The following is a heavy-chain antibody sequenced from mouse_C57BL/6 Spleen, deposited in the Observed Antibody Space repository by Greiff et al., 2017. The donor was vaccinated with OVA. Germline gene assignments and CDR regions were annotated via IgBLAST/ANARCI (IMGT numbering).Heavy chain of an antibody. CDR1: GYTFTSYW. V-gene: IGHV1-69*01. D-gene: IGHD1-1*01. J-gene: IGHJ2*01. CDR2: IDPSDSYT. CDR3: ARTYGSSYHDY. Sequence: QVQLQQPGAELVMPGASVKLSCKASGYTFTSYWMHWVKQRPGQGLEWIGEIDPSDSYTNYNQKFKDKATLTVDKSSSTAYMQLSSLTSEDSAVYYCARTYGSSYHDYWGQGTTLTVSS.